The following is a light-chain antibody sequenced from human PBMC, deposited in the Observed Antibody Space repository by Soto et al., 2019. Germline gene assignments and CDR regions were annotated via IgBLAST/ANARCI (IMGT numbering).Light chain of an antibody. J-gene: IGKJ5*01. CDR2: DVS. CDR3: QQYNNWPFS. V-gene: IGKV3-15*01. Sequence: EIRITHSPSTLSLSPLEISTLSCRSARGFTTNFACYQQKSGQSPRLLIYDVSNRATGVPARFSGSGSETDFTLTISGLRSEDSAVYFCQQYNNWPFSFGQGTRMEI. CDR1: RGFTTN.